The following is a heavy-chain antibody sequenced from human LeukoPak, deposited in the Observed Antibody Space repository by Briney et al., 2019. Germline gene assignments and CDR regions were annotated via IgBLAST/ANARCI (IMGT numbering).Heavy chain of an antibody. J-gene: IGHJ6*03. CDR3: ARPPKGATPLLYYYMDV. CDR1: GFTFSTYW. D-gene: IGHD2-15*01. CDR2: IKQDGSEK. V-gene: IGHV3-7*01. Sequence: SGGSLRLSCVGCGFTFSTYWMSWVRQAPGKGLEWVAHIKQDGSEKYFVDSVKGRFTISRDNAKKSLYLQMNSLRAEDTAVYYCARPPKGATPLLYYYMDVWGKGTTVTVSS.